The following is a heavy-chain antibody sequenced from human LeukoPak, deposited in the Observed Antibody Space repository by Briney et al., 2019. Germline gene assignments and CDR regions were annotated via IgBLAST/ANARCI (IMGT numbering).Heavy chain of an antibody. CDR2: IYYSGTT. V-gene: IGHV4-31*03. CDR3: ARDYSGYDFLDY. J-gene: IGHJ4*02. CDR1: GDSISSSKHY. D-gene: IGHD5-12*01. Sequence: SETLSLTCTVSGDSISSSKHYWTWIRQLPGKGLEWIGYIYYSGTTYYNPSLESRVTILVDTSRNQFSLRLSSVTAADTAVYYCARDYSGYDFLDYWGQGTLVTVSS.